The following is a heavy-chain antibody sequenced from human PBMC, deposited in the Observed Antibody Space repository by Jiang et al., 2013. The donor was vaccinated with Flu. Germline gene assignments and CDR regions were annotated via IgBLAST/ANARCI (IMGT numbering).Heavy chain of an antibody. Sequence: GPGLVKPSETLSLTCTVSGGSISSSSYYWGWIRQPPGKGLEWIGSIYYSGSTYYNPSLKSRVTISVDTSKNQFSPRLSSVTAADTAVYYCARKSSSRAPFDYWGQGTLVTSPQ. V-gene: IGHV4-39*01. CDR2: IYYSGST. D-gene: IGHD6-6*01. CDR1: GGSISSSSYY. CDR3: ARKSSSRAPFDY. J-gene: IGHJ4*02.